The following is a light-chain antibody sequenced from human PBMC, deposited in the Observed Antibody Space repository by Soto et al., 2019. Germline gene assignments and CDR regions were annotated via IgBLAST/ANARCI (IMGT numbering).Light chain of an antibody. J-gene: IGKJ1*01. CDR2: GAS. V-gene: IGKV3-20*01. CDR1: QSVASGY. CDR3: QLYESSPT. Sequence: ETVLTQSPGTLSLSAGERATLSCRASQSVASGYFVWYQQKPGQTPTVLIYGASTRAAGIPDRFSGSGSGTAFTLTISRLEPENFAVYYCQLYESSPTFGQGTKVEMK.